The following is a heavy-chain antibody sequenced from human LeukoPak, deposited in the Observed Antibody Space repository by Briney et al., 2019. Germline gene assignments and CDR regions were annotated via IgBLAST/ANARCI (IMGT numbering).Heavy chain of an antibody. D-gene: IGHD2-8*01. V-gene: IGHV3-74*01. J-gene: IGHJ4*02. CDR1: GFTFRNYW. Sequence: GGSLRLSCAASGFTFRNYWMHWARQVPGKGLVWVSRINPDGTSPYYADSVKGRFTISRDNARNILYLQMNSLRVEDTAIYYCVRGTNDWTGIDYWGQGILVTVSS. CDR3: VRGTNDWTGIDY. CDR2: INPDGTSP.